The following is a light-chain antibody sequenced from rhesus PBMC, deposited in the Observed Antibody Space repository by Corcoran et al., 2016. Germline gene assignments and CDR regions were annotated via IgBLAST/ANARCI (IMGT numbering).Light chain of an antibody. J-gene: IGKJ2*01. V-gene: IGKV1-38*01. CDR2: VAS. CDR1: QDINSY. CDR3: QQRNSYPSS. Sequence: DIQLTQSPSSLSASVGDRVTITCRASQDINSYLAWYQQKSGKAPKLLINVASNLQSGVPSRFSGSGSGTDFTLTISSLQPEDFAVYYCQQRNSYPSSFGQGTKVEIK.